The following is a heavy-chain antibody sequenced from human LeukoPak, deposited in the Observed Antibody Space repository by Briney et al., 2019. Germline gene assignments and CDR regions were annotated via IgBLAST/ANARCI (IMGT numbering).Heavy chain of an antibody. CDR1: GFTFSNSA. Sequence: GGSLRLSCAASGFTFSNSAMSWVRQAPGRGLEWVSTLSGSGITTYYADSVKGRFTISRDNSKNTLCLQMNSLRAEDTAVYYCAKGIYSSGWSYFDYWGHGTLVTVSS. CDR3: AKGIYSSGWSYFDY. CDR2: LSGSGITT. V-gene: IGHV3-23*01. J-gene: IGHJ4*01. D-gene: IGHD6-19*01.